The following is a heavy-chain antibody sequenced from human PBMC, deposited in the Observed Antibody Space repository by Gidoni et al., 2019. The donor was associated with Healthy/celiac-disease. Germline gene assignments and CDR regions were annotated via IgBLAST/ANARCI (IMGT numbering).Heavy chain of an antibody. Sequence: QVQLQQWGAGLLKPSETLSLTCAVSGGSFSGYYWSWIRQPPGKGLEWIGEINHSGSTNYNPSLKSRVTISVDTSKNQFSLKLSSVTAADTAVYYCARGQRYYGSGSYYRFFGYWGQGTLVTVSS. J-gene: IGHJ4*02. CDR3: ARGQRYYGSGSYYRFFGY. CDR2: INHSGST. V-gene: IGHV4-34*01. D-gene: IGHD3-10*01. CDR1: GGSFSGYY.